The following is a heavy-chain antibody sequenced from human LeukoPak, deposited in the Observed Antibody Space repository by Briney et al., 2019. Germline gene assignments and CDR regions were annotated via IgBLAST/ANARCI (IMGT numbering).Heavy chain of an antibody. CDR2: IYYSGST. CDR3: ARGSGYYDSSGSGYGMDV. V-gene: IGHV4-59*01. Sequence: PSETLSLTCTVSGGSISSYYWSWIRQPPGKGLEWIWYIYYSGSTNYNPSLKSRVTISVDTSKNQFSLKLSSVTAADTAVYYCARGSGYYDSSGSGYGMDVWGQGTTVTVSS. D-gene: IGHD3-22*01. CDR1: GGSISSYY. J-gene: IGHJ6*02.